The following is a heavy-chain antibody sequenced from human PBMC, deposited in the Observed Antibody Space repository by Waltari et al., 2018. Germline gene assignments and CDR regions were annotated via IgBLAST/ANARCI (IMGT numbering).Heavy chain of an antibody. Sequence: QVQLAQSGAEVRSPGSSVTISCMASGLSMRGYTSSWVRQAPGQGLEWMGGFIPLSGSQIYTQKFQGRLTITADESTRTTVMELRNLKYEDTAVYFCARGYRYDSSERFYLDYWGQGSPVIVS. J-gene: IGHJ4*02. CDR2: FIPLSGSQ. D-gene: IGHD3-22*01. CDR3: ARGYRYDSSERFYLDY. V-gene: IGHV1-69*12. CDR1: GLSMRGYT.